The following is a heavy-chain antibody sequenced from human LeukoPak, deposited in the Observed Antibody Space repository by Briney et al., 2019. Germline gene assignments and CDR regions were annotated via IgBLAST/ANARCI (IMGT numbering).Heavy chain of an antibody. CDR3: ARVNTITYYQYYLDY. Sequence: GSLRLSCAASGFTFSSYGMHWVRQAPGKGLEWIGEIHPSGSTNSNPSLKSRVTISVDTSKNHFSLRLSSVTAADTAVYYCARVNTITYYQYYLDYWGQGILVIVSS. V-gene: IGHV4-34*01. CDR2: IHPSGST. D-gene: IGHD2/OR15-2a*01. J-gene: IGHJ4*02. CDR1: GFTFSSYG.